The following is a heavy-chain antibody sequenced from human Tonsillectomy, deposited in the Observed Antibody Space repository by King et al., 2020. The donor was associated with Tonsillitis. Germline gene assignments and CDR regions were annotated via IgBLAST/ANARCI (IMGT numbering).Heavy chain of an antibody. CDR3: ARARYSNFAANYYYVDV. Sequence: QLQESGPGLVKPSQTLSLSCTVSGGSIRGGSFYWTWIRQPAGKGLECIGRMHTSWTTNYSPSLRSRVTMSIDTSKSQFSLNLTSLTAADTAVYYCARARYSNFAANYYYVDVWGKGTTVTVSS. V-gene: IGHV4-61*02. J-gene: IGHJ6*03. D-gene: IGHD4-11*01. CDR2: MHTSWTT. CDR1: GGSIRGGSFY.